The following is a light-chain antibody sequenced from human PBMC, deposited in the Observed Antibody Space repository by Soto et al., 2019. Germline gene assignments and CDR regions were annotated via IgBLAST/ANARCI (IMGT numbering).Light chain of an antibody. CDR2: KAS. Sequence: DIQMTQSPSTLSGSIGDRVTITCRASQSISNWLAWHQQRPGKAPKLLIYKASNLETGVPSRFSGSGSGTEFTLTISSLQPDDFATYYCQQYSSYSAYTFGQGTKVDI. CDR3: QQYSSYSAYT. J-gene: IGKJ2*01. CDR1: QSISNW. V-gene: IGKV1-5*03.